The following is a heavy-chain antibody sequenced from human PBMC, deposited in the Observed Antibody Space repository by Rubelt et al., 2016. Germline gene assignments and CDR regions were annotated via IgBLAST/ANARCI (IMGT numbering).Heavy chain of an antibody. D-gene: IGHD3-3*01. CDR2: MNPNSGNT. J-gene: IGHJ5*02. Sequence: QVQLAQSGAEVKKPGASVKVSCKASGYTFTSYDINWVRQATGQGLEWMGWMNPNSGNTGYAQKFQGRVTMTRNTSISTAYMELSSLRSEDTAVYYCARMVNDFWSGYHNWFDPWGQGTLVTVSS. V-gene: IGHV1-8*01. CDR1: GYTFTSYD. CDR3: ARMVNDFWSGYHNWFDP.